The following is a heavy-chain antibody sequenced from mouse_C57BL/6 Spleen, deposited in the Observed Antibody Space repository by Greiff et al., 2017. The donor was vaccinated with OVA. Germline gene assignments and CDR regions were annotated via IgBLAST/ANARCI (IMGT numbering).Heavy chain of an antibody. CDR2: IYPGDGDT. D-gene: IGHD1-1*01. Sequence: VKLMESGPELVKPGASVKISCKASGYAFSSSWMNWVKQRPGKGLEWIGRIYPGDGDTNYNGKFKGKATLTADKSSSTAYMQLSSLTSEDSAVYFCARSHYYGSSSFAYWGQGTLVTVSA. CDR1: GYAFSSSW. J-gene: IGHJ3*01. V-gene: IGHV1-82*01. CDR3: ARSHYYGSSSFAY.